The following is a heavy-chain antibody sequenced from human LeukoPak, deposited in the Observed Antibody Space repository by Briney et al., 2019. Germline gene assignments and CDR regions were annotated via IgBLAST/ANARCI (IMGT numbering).Heavy chain of an antibody. CDR3: VRAMVRGVISPYYFDY. CDR2: INHSGST. V-gene: IGHV4-34*01. D-gene: IGHD3-10*01. Sequence: PSETLSLTCAVYGGSFSGYYWSWIRQPPGKGLEWIGEINHSGSTNYNPSLKSRVTISVDTSKNQFSLKLSSVTAADTAVYYCVRAMVRGVISPYYFDYWGQGTLVTVSS. CDR1: GGSFSGYY. J-gene: IGHJ4*02.